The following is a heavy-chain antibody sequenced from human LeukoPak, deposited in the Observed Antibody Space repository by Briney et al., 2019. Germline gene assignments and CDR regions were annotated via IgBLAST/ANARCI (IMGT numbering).Heavy chain of an antibody. CDR1: GGSFSGYY. D-gene: IGHD4-23*01. CDR2: INHSGST. CDR3: AGGRGYGGNSFIYWFDP. V-gene: IGHV4-34*01. J-gene: IGHJ5*02. Sequence: SETLSLTCAVYGGSFSGYYWSWIRQPPGKGLEWIGEINHSGSTNYNPSLKSRVTISVDTSKNQFSLKLSSVTAADTAVYYCAGGRGYGGNSFIYWFDPWGQGTLVTVSS.